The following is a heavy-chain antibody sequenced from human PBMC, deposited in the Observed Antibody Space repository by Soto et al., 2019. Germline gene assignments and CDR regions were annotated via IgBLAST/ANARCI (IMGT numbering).Heavy chain of an antibody. CDR3: ARLGLVKTYYYYYGMDV. D-gene: IGHD3-9*01. CDR1: GGSISSSSYY. Sequence: SETLSLTCTFSGGSISSSSYYWGWIRQPPGKGLEWIGSIYYSGSTYYNPSLKSRVTISVDTSKNQFSLKLSSVTAADTAVYYCARLGLVKTYYYYYGMDVWGQGTTVTVSS. CDR2: IYYSGST. V-gene: IGHV4-39*01. J-gene: IGHJ6*02.